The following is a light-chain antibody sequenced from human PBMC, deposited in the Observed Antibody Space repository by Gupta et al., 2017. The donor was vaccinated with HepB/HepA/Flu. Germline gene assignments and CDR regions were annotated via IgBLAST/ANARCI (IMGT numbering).Light chain of an antibody. Sequence: AIRMTQSPSSFSASTGDRVTITCRASQGISSYLAWYQQKPGKAPKLLIYAASTLQSGVPSRFSGSGSGTDFTLTISCLQSEEFATYYCQQDDSYPPTFGGGTKVEIK. CDR3: QQDDSYPPT. J-gene: IGKJ4*01. CDR1: QGISSY. V-gene: IGKV1-8*01. CDR2: AAS.